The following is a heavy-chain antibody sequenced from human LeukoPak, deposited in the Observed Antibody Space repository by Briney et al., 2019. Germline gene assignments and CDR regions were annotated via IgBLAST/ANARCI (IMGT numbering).Heavy chain of an antibody. CDR2: IYNSGTT. V-gene: IGHV4-59*01. D-gene: IGHD5-24*01. J-gene: IGHJ4*02. CDR1: GGTISSNF. CDR3: AKSFSETERATITAY. Sequence: SETLSLTCTVSGGTISSNFWSWIRQPPGKGLEYIGYIYNSGTTNYNPSLKSRVTISVDTSKNQFSLKLSSVTAADTAIYYCAKSFSETERATITAYWGQGTLVTVSS.